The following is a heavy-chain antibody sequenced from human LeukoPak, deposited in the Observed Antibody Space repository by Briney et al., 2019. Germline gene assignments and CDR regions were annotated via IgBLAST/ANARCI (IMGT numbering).Heavy chain of an antibody. J-gene: IGHJ3*02. CDR2: IYSGGST. CDR1: GFTVSGNY. Sequence: GGSLRLSCAASGFTVSGNYLTWVRQAPGKGLEWVSVIYSGGSTYYADSVKGRFTISKDISKNTVSLQMDSLRAEDTAVYLCARVNGGHGAFDIWGQGTMVTVSS. D-gene: IGHD2-8*01. V-gene: IGHV3-66*01. CDR3: ARVNGGHGAFDI.